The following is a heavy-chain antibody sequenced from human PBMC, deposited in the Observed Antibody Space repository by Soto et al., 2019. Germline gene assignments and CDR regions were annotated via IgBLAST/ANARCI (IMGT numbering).Heavy chain of an antibody. Sequence: ASVKVSCKASGYTFTGYYMHWVRQAPGQGLEWMGWINPNSGVTNYAQKFQGRVTMTRDTSISTAYMELSRLRADDTAVYYGARGGGCDFWSGYEGLDVWGQGTTVTVSS. CDR3: ARGGGCDFWSGYEGLDV. J-gene: IGHJ6*02. CDR1: GYTFTGYY. D-gene: IGHD3-3*01. CDR2: INPNSGVT. V-gene: IGHV1-2*02.